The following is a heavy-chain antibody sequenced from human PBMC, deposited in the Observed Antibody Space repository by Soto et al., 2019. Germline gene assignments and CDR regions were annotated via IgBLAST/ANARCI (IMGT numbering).Heavy chain of an antibody. Sequence: PGGSLRLSCTASGFIFSDYALNWGRQAPGKGLEWVSYIDSSRSPTYYADSVKGRFTISRDSAKNSLYLQMNSLRDEDTALYYCARGGRGYDYFDSWGQGTLVTVSS. J-gene: IGHJ4*02. CDR1: GFIFSDYA. CDR2: IDSSRSPT. V-gene: IGHV3-48*02. D-gene: IGHD5-12*01. CDR3: ARGGRGYDYFDS.